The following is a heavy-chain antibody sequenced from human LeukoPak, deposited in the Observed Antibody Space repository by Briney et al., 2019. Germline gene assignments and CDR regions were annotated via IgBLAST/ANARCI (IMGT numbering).Heavy chain of an antibody. CDR3: ARDLLNEGNHLDY. Sequence: SETLSLTCTVSGGSISSGDYYWSWIRQPPGEGLEWIGYIYYSGSTYYNPSLKSRVTISVDTSKNQFSLKLSSVTAADTAVYYCARDLLNEGNHLDYWGQGTLVTVSS. D-gene: IGHD4-23*01. CDR1: GGSISSGDYY. J-gene: IGHJ4*02. CDR2: IYYSGST. V-gene: IGHV4-30-4*01.